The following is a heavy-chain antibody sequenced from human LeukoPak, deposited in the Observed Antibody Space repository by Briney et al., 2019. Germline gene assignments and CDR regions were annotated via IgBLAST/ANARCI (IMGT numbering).Heavy chain of an antibody. CDR1: GYTFTSYG. CDR2: ISAYNGNT. V-gene: IGHV1-18*01. D-gene: IGHD3-22*01. Sequence: EASVKVSCKASGYTFTSYGISWVRQAPGQGLEWMGWISAYNGNTNYAQKLQGRVTMTTDTSTSTAYMELRSLRSDDTAVYYCARVTYDSSGYGAHPPDDYWGQGTLVTVSS. J-gene: IGHJ4*02. CDR3: ARVTYDSSGYGAHPPDDY.